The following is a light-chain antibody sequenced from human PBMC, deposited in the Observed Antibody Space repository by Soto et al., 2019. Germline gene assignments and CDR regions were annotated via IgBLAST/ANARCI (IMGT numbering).Light chain of an antibody. CDR3: QQSYSTPRT. CDR2: AAS. J-gene: IGKJ1*01. Sequence: DIQMTQSPSSLSASVGDRVTITCRASQSISSYLNWYQQKPAKAPKLLIYAASSLQSGVPSRFSGSGSGTDFTLPISSLQPEDFATYYCQQSYSTPRTFSQGTKVEIK. V-gene: IGKV1-39*01. CDR1: QSISSY.